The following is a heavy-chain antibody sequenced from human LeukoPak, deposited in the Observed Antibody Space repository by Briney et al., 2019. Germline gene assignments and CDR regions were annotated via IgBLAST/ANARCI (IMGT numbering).Heavy chain of an antibody. CDR2: IYSVGTT. V-gene: IGHV3-53*01. D-gene: IGHD1-1*01. CDR1: GFTVSSNC. J-gene: IGHJ6*02. CDR3: ATVADTTLYYYGMDV. Sequence: PGGSLRLSCATSGFTVSSNCMNWVRQAPGKGLEWVSVIYSVGTTYYADSVKGRFTNSRDNSKNTVYLQMNSLRAEDTAVYYCATVADTTLYYYGMDVWGQGTTVTVSS.